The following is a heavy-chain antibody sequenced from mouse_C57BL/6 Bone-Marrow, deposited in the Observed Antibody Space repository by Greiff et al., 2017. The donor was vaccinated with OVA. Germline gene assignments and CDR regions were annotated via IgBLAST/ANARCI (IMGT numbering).Heavy chain of an antibody. J-gene: IGHJ2*01. CDR2: INSDGGST. CDR1: EYEFPSHD. CDR3: ARQSYSDYDVRDD. Sequence: EVKVVESGGGLVQPGESLKLSCESNEYEFPSHDMSWVRKTPEKRLELVAAINSDGGSTYYPDTMERRFIISRDNTKKTLYLQMSSLRSEDTAVYYCARQSYSDYDVRDDWGQGTTLTVSS. V-gene: IGHV5-2*01. D-gene: IGHD2-4*01.